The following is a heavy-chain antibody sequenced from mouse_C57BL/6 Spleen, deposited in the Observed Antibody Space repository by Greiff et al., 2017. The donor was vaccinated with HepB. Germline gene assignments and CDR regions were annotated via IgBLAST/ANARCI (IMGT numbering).Heavy chain of an antibody. J-gene: IGHJ3*01. Sequence: QVQLQQPGAELVKPGASVKLSCKASGYTFTSYWMHWVKQRPGQGLEWIGMIHPNSGSTNYNEKFKSKAILTVDKSSSTAYMQLSSLTSEDSAVYYCASSDDDYDRWFACWGQGTLVTVSA. CDR3: ASSDDDYDRWFAC. V-gene: IGHV1-64*01. CDR2: IHPNSGST. D-gene: IGHD2-4*01. CDR1: GYTFTSYW.